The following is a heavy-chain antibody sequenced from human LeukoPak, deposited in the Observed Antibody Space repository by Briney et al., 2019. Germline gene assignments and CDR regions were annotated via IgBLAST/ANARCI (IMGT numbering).Heavy chain of an antibody. J-gene: IGHJ4*02. Sequence: PSETLSLTCAVYGGSFSGYYWSWIRQPAGKGLEWIGRISSSGSTNYNPSLKSRVTISVDMSKIQLSLNLTSVTAADTAVYYCARAPSMILPYYFDYWSQGTLVTVSS. V-gene: IGHV4-59*10. CDR3: ARAPSMILPYYFDY. CDR1: GGSFSGYY. CDR2: ISSSGST. D-gene: IGHD3-22*01.